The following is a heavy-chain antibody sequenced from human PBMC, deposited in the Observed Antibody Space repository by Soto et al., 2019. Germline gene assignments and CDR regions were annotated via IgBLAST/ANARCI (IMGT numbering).Heavy chain of an antibody. CDR2: IIPLFGKP. J-gene: IGHJ5*02. V-gene: IGHV1-69*13. Sequence: SVKVSCKASGGIFSNYGFSWVRQAPGQGLEWMGGIIPLFGKPSYAQKFQGRLIISADASTNRAYLDLYSLTTEDAGIYYCARAPGDYVWGSYRLNWFDPWGQGTLVTVSS. CDR1: GGIFSNYG. D-gene: IGHD3-16*02. CDR3: ARAPGDYVWGSYRLNWFDP.